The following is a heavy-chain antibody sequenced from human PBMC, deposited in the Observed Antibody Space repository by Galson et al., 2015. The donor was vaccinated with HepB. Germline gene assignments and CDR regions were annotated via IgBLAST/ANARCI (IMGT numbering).Heavy chain of an antibody. CDR2: ISYDGSNK. Sequence: ASGFTFSNYGMHWVRQAPGKGLEWVAVISYDGSNKYYADSVKGRFTISRDNSKNTLYLQMNSLRAEDTALYYCAKDPYLYSALAGTMAGFDYWGQGTLVTVSS. D-gene: IGHD6-19*01. CDR1: GFTFSNYG. V-gene: IGHV3-30*18. J-gene: IGHJ4*02. CDR3: AKDPYLYSALAGTMAGFDY.